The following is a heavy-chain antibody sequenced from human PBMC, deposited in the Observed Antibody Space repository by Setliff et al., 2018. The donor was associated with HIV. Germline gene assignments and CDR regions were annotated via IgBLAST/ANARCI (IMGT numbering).Heavy chain of an antibody. D-gene: IGHD3-22*01. CDR1: GGSISTYF. J-gene: IGHJ4*02. CDR2: IYYTGST. CDR3: TRGIGGIGYYPDY. V-gene: IGHV4-59*01. Sequence: PSETLSLTCTVSGGSISTYFWSWVRQPPGKGLEWIGYIYYTGSTSYNPSFRSRVTISVDKSKNQFSLKLSSVTAADTAMYYCTRGIGGIGYYPDYWGQGTLVTVSS.